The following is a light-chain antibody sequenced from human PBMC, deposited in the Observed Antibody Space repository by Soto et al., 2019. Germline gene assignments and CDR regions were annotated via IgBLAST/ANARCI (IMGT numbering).Light chain of an antibody. CDR3: GAWDGGLSAFV. CDR1: SSNIGAGYD. CDR2: DNN. J-gene: IGLJ1*01. V-gene: IGLV1-51*01. Sequence: SVLTQPPSVSGAPGQRVTISYTGSSSNIGAGYDVHRYQQLPGTAPRLLIYDNNERPSGIPDRFSGSKSGTSATLGITGLQTGDEADYYCGAWDGGLSAFVFGTGTKVTVL.